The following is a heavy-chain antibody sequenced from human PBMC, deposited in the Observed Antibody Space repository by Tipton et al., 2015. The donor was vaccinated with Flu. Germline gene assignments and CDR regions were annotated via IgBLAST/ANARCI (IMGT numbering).Heavy chain of an antibody. CDR2: IASDGSGP. V-gene: IGHV3-74*01. CDR3: ARGFSASQRLTTGY. CDR1: GFTFSDYW. J-gene: IGHJ4*02. Sequence: SLRLSCAASGFTFSDYWMHWVRQPPGKGLVWVSRIASDGSGPAYADSVKGRFTISRDNAKNILYLQINSLRGEDTAVYYCARGFSASQRLTTGYWGQGTLVAVSS. D-gene: IGHD1-1*01.